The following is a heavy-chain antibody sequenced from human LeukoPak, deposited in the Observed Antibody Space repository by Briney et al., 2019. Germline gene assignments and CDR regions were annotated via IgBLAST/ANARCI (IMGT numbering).Heavy chain of an antibody. CDR2: IKSKTDGGTT. D-gene: IGHD6-6*01. Sequence: GGSLRLSCAASGFTFSNAWMSWVRQAPGKGLEWVGRIKSKTDGGTTDYAAPVKGRFTISRDDSKNTLYLQMNRLKTEDTAVYYCTTEVEYSQKDYYYYYYMDVWGKGTTVTVSS. CDR1: GFTFSNAW. CDR3: TTEVEYSQKDYYYYYYMDV. J-gene: IGHJ6*03. V-gene: IGHV3-15*01.